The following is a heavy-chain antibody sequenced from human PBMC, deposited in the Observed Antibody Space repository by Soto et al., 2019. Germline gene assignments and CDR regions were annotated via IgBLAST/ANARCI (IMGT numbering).Heavy chain of an antibody. Sequence: GESLKISCKGSGYNFITDWISWVRQMPGKGLEWMGRIDPTDSYTKYSPSFEGHVTISADKSISTAYLQWSSLKASDSAVYYCARDGWIVGPIDAFDIWGQGTMVTVSS. D-gene: IGHD1-26*01. J-gene: IGHJ3*02. CDR2: IDPTDSYT. CDR1: GYNFITDW. V-gene: IGHV5-10-1*01. CDR3: ARDGWIVGPIDAFDI.